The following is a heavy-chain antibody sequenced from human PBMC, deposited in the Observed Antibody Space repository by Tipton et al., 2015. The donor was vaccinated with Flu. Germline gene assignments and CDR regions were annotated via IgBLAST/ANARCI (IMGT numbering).Heavy chain of an antibody. CDR2: IYYSGST. CDR3: AREGWAYSGYALDY. J-gene: IGHJ4*02. V-gene: IGHV4-31*03. CDR1: GGSISSGGYY. Sequence: TLSLTCTVSGGSISSGGYYWSWIRQHPGKGLEWIGYIYYSGSTYYNPSLKSRVTISVDTSKNQFSLKLSSVTAADTAVYYCAREGWAYSGYALDYWGQGTLVTVSS. D-gene: IGHD5-12*01.